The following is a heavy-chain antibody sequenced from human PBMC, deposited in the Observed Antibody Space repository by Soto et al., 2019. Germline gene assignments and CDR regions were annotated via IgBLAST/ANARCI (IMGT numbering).Heavy chain of an antibody. J-gene: IGHJ6*02. V-gene: IGHV4-61*01. CDR2: IYYSGST. Sequence: QVQLQESGPGLVKPSETLSLTCTVSGGSVSSGSYYWSWIRQPPGKGLEWIGYIYYSGSTNYNPSLKSRVTISVDTSKNQFSLKLSSVTAADTAVYYCARDRWELLTNYYYGMDVWGQGTTVTVSS. CDR3: ARDRWELLTNYYYGMDV. D-gene: IGHD1-26*01. CDR1: GGSVSSGSYY.